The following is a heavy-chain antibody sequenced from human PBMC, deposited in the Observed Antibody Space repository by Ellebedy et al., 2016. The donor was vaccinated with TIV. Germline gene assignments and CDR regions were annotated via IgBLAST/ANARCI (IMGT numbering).Heavy chain of an antibody. J-gene: IGHJ4*02. CDR3: ARGGQWLIDGFDY. V-gene: IGHV3-64*02. Sequence: GESLKISCAASGFTFRFYSMHWVRQAPGKGLEYVSGFGGNGGTTYYADSVKGRFTISRDDSNNMVYLQMASLRLEDTAVYYCARGGQWLIDGFDYWGQGTLVTVPS. D-gene: IGHD6-19*01. CDR2: FGGNGGTT. CDR1: GFTFRFYS.